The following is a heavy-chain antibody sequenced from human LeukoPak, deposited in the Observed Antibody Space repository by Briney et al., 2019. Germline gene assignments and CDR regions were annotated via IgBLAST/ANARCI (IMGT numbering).Heavy chain of an antibody. V-gene: IGHV3-7*01. D-gene: IGHD1-26*01. CDR1: GFTFSDYY. J-gene: IGHJ4*02. CDR2: IKQDGSEK. Sequence: PGGSLRLSCAASGFTFSDYYMSWIRQAPGKGLEWVANIKQDGSEKYYVDSVKGRFTISRDNAKNSLYLQMNSLRAEDTAVYYCARDTGGYKPSQTPLDYWGQGTLVTVSS. CDR3: ARDTGGYKPSQTPLDY.